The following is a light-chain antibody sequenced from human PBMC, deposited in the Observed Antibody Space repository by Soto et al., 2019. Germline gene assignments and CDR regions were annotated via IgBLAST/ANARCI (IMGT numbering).Light chain of an antibody. V-gene: IGKV3-20*01. CDR1: QSVTSNY. Sequence: EIVLTHSPGTLSLSPGERVTLSCRASQSVTSNYLAWYQQKPGQAPRLLIYDARTRPAGIPDRFSGSGSGTDFTLTISRLEPEDFAVYYCQRYGGSVWTFGQGTKVDIK. CDR2: DAR. J-gene: IGKJ1*01. CDR3: QRYGGSVWT.